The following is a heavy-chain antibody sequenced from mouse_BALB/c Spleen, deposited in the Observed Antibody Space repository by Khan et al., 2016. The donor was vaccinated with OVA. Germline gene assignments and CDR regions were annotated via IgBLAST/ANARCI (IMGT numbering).Heavy chain of an antibody. Sequence: VQLQESGAELARPGASVKLSCKSSGYTFTSYWMQWVKQRPGQGLEWIGAIYPGDGDTRYTQKFKGKATLTADKSSSTAYTQLSSLASEDSAVYYCASYRYDYFDYWGQGTTLTVSS. V-gene: IGHV1-87*01. CDR1: GYTFTSYW. CDR3: ASYRYDYFDY. CDR2: IYPGDGDT. J-gene: IGHJ2*01. D-gene: IGHD2-14*01.